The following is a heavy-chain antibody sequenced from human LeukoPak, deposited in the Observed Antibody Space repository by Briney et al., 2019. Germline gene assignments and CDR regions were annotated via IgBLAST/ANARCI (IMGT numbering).Heavy chain of an antibody. J-gene: IGHJ4*02. CDR3: ARQLRWDQYYFDY. D-gene: IGHD4-23*01. CDR1: GYTFTNYG. CDR2: ISAYNGDT. Sequence: ASVKVSCKASGYTFTNYGFSWVRQAPGQGLEWMGWISAYNGDTKYALNLQGRVTMTTDTSTSTAYMELRRLRSDDTAVYYCARQLRWDQYYFDYWGQGTLVTVS. V-gene: IGHV1-18*01.